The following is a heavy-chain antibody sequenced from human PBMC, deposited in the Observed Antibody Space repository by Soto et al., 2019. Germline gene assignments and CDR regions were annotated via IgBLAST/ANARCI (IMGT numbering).Heavy chain of an antibody. D-gene: IGHD3-3*01. CDR3: ARVRTFGVVTPYFDY. V-gene: IGHV4-59*01. CDR1: GGSISSYY. Sequence: SETLSLTCTVSGGSISSYYWSWIRQPPGKGLEWIGYIYYSGSTNYNPSLKSRVTISVDTSKNQFSLKLSSVTAADTAVYYCARVRTFGVVTPYFDYWGQGTLVTVSS. CDR2: IYYSGST. J-gene: IGHJ4*02.